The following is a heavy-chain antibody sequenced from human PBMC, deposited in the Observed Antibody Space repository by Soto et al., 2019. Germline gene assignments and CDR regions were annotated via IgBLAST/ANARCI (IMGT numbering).Heavy chain of an antibody. CDR3: ARGASSGYYYFDN. CDR2: IRSSTSYI. D-gene: IGHD3-22*01. CDR1: GFTFSSYK. Sequence: PGGSLRLSCAASGFTFSSYKMNWVRQAPGKGLEWVSSIRSSTSYIYYADSVKGRFTISRDNAKSSLYLQMNSLRVEDTAVYYCARGASSGYYYFDNWGQGIPVTVSS. V-gene: IGHV3-21*01. J-gene: IGHJ4*02.